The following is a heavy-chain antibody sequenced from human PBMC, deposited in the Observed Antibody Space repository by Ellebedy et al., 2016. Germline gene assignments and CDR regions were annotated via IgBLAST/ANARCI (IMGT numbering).Heavy chain of an antibody. CDR3: TKGSGTYFTADY. Sequence: GESLKISCTASGFTFGDYALSWFRQAPGKGLEWVGFIRSKAFGGTTEYAASVKGRFTISRDDSKSIAYVQMNSLKTEDTAVYYCTKGSGTYFTADYWGQGTLVTVSS. CDR1: GFTFGDYA. D-gene: IGHD3-10*01. V-gene: IGHV3-49*03. J-gene: IGHJ4*02. CDR2: IRSKAFGGTT.